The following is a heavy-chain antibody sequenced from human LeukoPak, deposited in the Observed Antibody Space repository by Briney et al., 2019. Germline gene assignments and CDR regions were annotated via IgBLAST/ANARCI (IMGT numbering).Heavy chain of an antibody. Sequence: SETLSLTCTVSGDSVSSGSYYWSWIRQPPGRGLEWIGYIYYNGDTNYNPSLKSRVTIAADTSKNQFPLKLSSVTAADTAVYYCARDGGYTYGYAYWYFDLWGRGTLVTVSS. V-gene: IGHV4-61*01. CDR2: IYYNGDT. CDR3: ARDGGYTYGYAYWYFDL. D-gene: IGHD5-18*01. J-gene: IGHJ2*01. CDR1: GDSVSSGSYY.